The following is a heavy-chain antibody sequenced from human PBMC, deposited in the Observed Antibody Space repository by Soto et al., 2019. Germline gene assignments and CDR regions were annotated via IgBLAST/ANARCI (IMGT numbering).Heavy chain of an antibody. V-gene: IGHV1-69*12. Sequence: QVQLVQSGAEVKKPGSSVKVSCKTSGGTFRSDAISWVRQAPGQGLEWMGGIIPIFGTANYAQKFQGRVTMXXDXSXXTAYMELSSLRSEDTAVYYCARGYDSSGYCYYSDYWGQGTLVTVSS. CDR1: GGTFRSDA. CDR2: IIPIFGTA. J-gene: IGHJ4*02. CDR3: ARGYDSSGYCYYSDY. D-gene: IGHD3-22*01.